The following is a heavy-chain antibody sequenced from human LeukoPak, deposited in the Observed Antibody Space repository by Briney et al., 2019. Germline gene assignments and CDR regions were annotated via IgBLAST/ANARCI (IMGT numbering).Heavy chain of an antibody. Sequence: ASVKVSCKVSGYTLTELSMHWVRQAPGKGLEWMGGFDPEDGETIYAQKFQGRVTMTEDTSTDTAYMELSSLRSEDTAVYYCAREYRFWSGSYYYYYGMDVWGQGTTVTVSS. J-gene: IGHJ6*02. CDR1: GYTLTELS. CDR2: FDPEDGET. V-gene: IGHV1-24*01. D-gene: IGHD3-3*01. CDR3: AREYRFWSGSYYYYYGMDV.